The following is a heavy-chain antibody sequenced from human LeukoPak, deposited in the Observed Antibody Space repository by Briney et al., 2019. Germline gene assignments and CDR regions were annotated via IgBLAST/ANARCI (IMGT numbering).Heavy chain of an antibody. CDR1: GFSLSPHGPG. CDR3: AHTLYYYGSGRYYMDV. CDR2: IYWDDDK. D-gene: IGHD3-10*01. Sequence: ESAPTLFKPTQTPTLTCTFSGFSLSPHGPGVGWNRHPPGKALEGPALIYWDDDKRYSPTLKSRLTITKDTSKNPVVLTMTNMDPVDTAAYYCAHTLYYYGSGRYYMDVWGKGTTVTVSS. V-gene: IGHV2-5*02. J-gene: IGHJ6*03.